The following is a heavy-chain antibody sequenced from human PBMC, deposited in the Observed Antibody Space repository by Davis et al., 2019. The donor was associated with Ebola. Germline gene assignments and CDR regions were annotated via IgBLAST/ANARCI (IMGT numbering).Heavy chain of an antibody. Sequence: GSLRLSCAVYGGSFSGYYWSWIRQPPGKGLEWIGEINHSGSTNYNPSLKSRVTISVDTSKNQFSLKLSSVTAADTAVYYCARGPISFSVYYYYGMDVWGQGTTVTVSS. J-gene: IGHJ6*02. CDR1: GGSFSGYY. D-gene: IGHD3-10*01. CDR2: INHSGST. CDR3: ARGPISFSVYYYYGMDV. V-gene: IGHV4-34*01.